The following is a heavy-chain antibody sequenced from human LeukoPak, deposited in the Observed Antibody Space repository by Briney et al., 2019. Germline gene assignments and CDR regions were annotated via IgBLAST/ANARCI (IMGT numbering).Heavy chain of an antibody. D-gene: IGHD2-15*01. CDR3: ARDSRTPLGVSILDY. J-gene: IGHJ4*02. Sequence: GASVKVSCKASGYTFTSYYMHWVRQAPGQGLEWMGIINPSGGSTSYAQKFQGRVTITADKSTSTAYMELSSLRSEDTAVYYCARDSRTPLGVSILDYWGQGTLVTVSS. V-gene: IGHV1-46*01. CDR2: INPSGGST. CDR1: GYTFTSYY.